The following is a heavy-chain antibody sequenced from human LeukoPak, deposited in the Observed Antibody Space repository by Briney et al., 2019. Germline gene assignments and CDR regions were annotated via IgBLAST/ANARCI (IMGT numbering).Heavy chain of an antibody. CDR2: IRDKASTYAT. V-gene: IGHV3-73*01. CDR1: GFTLTDSS. Sequence: PGGSLRLSCAASGFTLTDSSVHWVRQAPGKGLEWLGRIRDKASTYATAYAASVRGRFAISRNDSKHTAYLQMNSLKTDDTAVYYCTANGDNSDFWGQGTLVTVSS. D-gene: IGHD2-21*02. CDR3: TANGDNSDF. J-gene: IGHJ4*02.